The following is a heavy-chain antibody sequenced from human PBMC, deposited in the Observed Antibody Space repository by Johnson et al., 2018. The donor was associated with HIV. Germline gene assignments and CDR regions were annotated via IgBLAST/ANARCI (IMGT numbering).Heavy chain of an antibody. V-gene: IGHV3-66*01. CDR3: ARDGDSQQLPLGDAFDV. D-gene: IGHD6-13*01. CDR1: GFSVSNTY. J-gene: IGHJ3*01. CDR2: IYSCGST. Sequence: MQLVESGGGLVQPGGSLSLSCGASGFSVSNTYMNWVRQAPGKGLEWVSVIYSCGSTYYSDSVRGRFTISRDDSNNTLYLQMNNLRVDDTGVYYCARDGDSQQLPLGDAFDVWGHGTLVTVSS.